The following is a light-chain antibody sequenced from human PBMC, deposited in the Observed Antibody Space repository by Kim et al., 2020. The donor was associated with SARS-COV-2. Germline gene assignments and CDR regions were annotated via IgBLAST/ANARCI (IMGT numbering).Light chain of an antibody. V-gene: IGKV3-15*01. Sequence: GSPGERATLSCRASQRISSTLAWYQQKPGQAPRLLIYGASTRATGIPARFSGSGSETEFTLTISSLQSEDFAVYFCQQYNNWPLTFGGGTKVDIK. CDR1: QRISST. CDR2: GAS. CDR3: QQYNNWPLT. J-gene: IGKJ4*01.